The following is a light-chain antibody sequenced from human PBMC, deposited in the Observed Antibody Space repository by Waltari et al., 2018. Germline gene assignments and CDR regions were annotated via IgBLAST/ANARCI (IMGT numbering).Light chain of an antibody. V-gene: IGLV1-44*01. Sequence: QSVMTQPPSASGTPGQRVTTFCSGSRSNIGSNTVNWYQQFPETAPKLLIYSDIQRPSGVPDRFSGSKSGTSASLAISGLQSEDEADYYCAAWDDSVGWVFGGGTKLTVL. CDR2: SDI. J-gene: IGLJ3*02. CDR1: RSNIGSNT. CDR3: AAWDDSVGWV.